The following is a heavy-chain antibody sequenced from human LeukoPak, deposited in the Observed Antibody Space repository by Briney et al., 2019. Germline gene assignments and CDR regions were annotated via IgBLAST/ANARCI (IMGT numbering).Heavy chain of an antibody. CDR2: IYPGDSDT. CDR1: GYSFTSYW. D-gene: IGHD3-22*01. V-gene: IGHV5-51*01. Sequence: GESLKISCKGSGYSFTSYWIGWVRQMPGKGLEWMGIIYPGDSDTRYSPSFQGQVTISAAKSISTAYLQWSSLKASDTAMYYCARHRGGGYYDSSGYPFDDAFDIWGQGTMVTVSS. CDR3: ARHRGGGYYDSSGYPFDDAFDI. J-gene: IGHJ3*02.